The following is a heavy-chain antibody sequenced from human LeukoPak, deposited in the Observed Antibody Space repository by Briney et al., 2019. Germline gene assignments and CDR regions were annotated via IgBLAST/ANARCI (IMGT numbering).Heavy chain of an antibody. J-gene: IGHJ4*02. CDR2: MNPNSGNT. CDR1: GGTFSSYA. CDR3: ARGLGGRYFDWLIPCDY. D-gene: IGHD3-9*01. Sequence: GSSVKVSCKASGGTFSSYAISWVRQAPGQGLEWMGWMNPNSGNTGYAQKFQGRVTMTRNTSISTAYMELSSLRSEDTAVYYCARGLGGRYFDWLIPCDYWGQGTLVTVSS. V-gene: IGHV1-8*02.